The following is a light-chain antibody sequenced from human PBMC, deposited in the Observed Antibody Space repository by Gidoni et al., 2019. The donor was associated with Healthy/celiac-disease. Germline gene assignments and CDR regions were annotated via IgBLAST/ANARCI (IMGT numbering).Light chain of an antibody. CDR3: QQRSNWPSLT. V-gene: IGKV3-11*01. CDR1: QSCSSY. CDR2: DAS. Sequence: EIVLTQSPATLSLSPGERATLSCRASQSCSSYLAWYQQKPGQAPRLLIYDASNRATGIPARFSGSGSGTDFTLTISSLEPEDFAVYYCQQRSNWPSLTFGGGTKVEIK. J-gene: IGKJ4*01.